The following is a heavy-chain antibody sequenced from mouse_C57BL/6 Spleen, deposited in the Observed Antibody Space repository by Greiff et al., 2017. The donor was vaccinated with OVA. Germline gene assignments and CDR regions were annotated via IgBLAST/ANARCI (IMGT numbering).Heavy chain of an antibody. D-gene: IGHD4-1*01. J-gene: IGHJ2*01. CDR1: GFTFSSYG. CDR3: ARLAGTCFDY. Sequence: VQLQQSGGDLVKPGGSLKLSCAASGFTFSSYGMSWVRQTPDKRLEWVATISSGGSYTYYPDSVKGRFTISRDNAKNTLYLQMSSLKSEDTAMYYCARLAGTCFDYWGQGTTLTVSS. CDR2: ISSGGSYT. V-gene: IGHV5-6*01.